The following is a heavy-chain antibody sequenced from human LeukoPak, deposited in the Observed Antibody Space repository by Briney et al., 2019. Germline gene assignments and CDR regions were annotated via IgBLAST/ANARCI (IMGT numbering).Heavy chain of an antibody. Sequence: GGSLRLSCAASGFTFSSYAMHWVRQAPGKGLEWVSGISWNSGSIGYADSVKGRFTISRDNAKNPLYLQMNSLRAEDTALYYCAKDMSFDVGGYASGFGYWGQGTLVTVSS. J-gene: IGHJ4*02. CDR1: GFTFSSYA. CDR2: ISWNSGSI. D-gene: IGHD5-12*01. V-gene: IGHV3-9*01. CDR3: AKDMSFDVGGYASGFGY.